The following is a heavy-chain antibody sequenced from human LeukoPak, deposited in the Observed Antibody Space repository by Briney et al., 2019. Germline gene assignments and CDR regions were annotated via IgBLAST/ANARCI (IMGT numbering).Heavy chain of an antibody. CDR3: ARGGGLVPGTWFDP. CDR2: ISAYNGNT. J-gene: IGHJ5*02. CDR1: GYTFANYG. Sequence: SVKVSCKTSGYTFANYGISWVRQAPGQGLEWMGWISAYNGNTNYAQELQGRVTMTTDTSTSTAYLELRSLRFDDTAVYYCARGGGLVPGTWFDPWGQGTLVTVSS. V-gene: IGHV1-18*01. D-gene: IGHD6-19*01.